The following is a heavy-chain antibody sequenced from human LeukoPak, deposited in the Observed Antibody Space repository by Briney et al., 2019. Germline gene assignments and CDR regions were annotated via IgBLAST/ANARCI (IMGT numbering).Heavy chain of an antibody. Sequence: GGSLRLSCAASGFTFSSYAMSWVRQAPGRGLEWVSAISGSGGSTYYADSVKGRFTISRDNSKNTLYLQMNSLRAEDTAVYYCAKGYDFWSVGYMDVWGKGTTVTVSS. V-gene: IGHV3-23*01. J-gene: IGHJ6*03. CDR1: GFTFSSYA. CDR3: AKGYDFWSVGYMDV. CDR2: ISGSGGST. D-gene: IGHD3-3*01.